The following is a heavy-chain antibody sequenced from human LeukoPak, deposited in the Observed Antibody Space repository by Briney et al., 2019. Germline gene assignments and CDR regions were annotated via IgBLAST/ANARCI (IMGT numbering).Heavy chain of an antibody. CDR2: IYYSGST. J-gene: IGHJ4*02. Sequence: SETLSLTCTVSGGSVSDTGYFWGWIRQPPGKGLEWIGSIYYSGSTYYNASLKSRITISVDTSKNQLSLKLGSVTAADTAVYYCARQTFDWSATFNRYFDYWGQGALVTVSS. V-gene: IGHV4-39*01. D-gene: IGHD3-9*01. CDR1: GGSVSDTGYF. CDR3: ARQTFDWSATFNRYFDY.